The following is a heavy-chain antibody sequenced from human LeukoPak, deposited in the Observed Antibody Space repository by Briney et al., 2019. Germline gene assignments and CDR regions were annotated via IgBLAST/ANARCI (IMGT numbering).Heavy chain of an antibody. CDR3: ASLGVRGVIMKPD. J-gene: IGHJ4*02. CDR1: GNYW. CDR2: INGDGSWT. D-gene: IGHD3-10*01. V-gene: IGHV3-74*01. Sequence: GGSLRLSCAASGNYWMHWVRQAPGKGLVWVSHINGDGSWTTYADSVKGRFTISKDNAKNTVYLQMNSLRAEDTAVYYCASLGVRGVIMKPDWGQGTLVTVSS.